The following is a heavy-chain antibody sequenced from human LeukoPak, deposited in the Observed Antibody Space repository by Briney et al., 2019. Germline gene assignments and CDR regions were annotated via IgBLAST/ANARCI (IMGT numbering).Heavy chain of an antibody. Sequence: GGSLRLSCAASGFTFSSYGMQWVRQAPGKGLEWVAVISHDGTVQHYADSVKGRFTISRDNSDNTLYLQMNSLRSEDSAVYYCARVSADSSGWSRPFGYWGQGTLVTVSS. CDR1: GFTFSSYG. CDR2: ISHDGTVQ. D-gene: IGHD6-19*01. CDR3: ARVSADSSGWSRPFGY. V-gene: IGHV3-30*03. J-gene: IGHJ4*02.